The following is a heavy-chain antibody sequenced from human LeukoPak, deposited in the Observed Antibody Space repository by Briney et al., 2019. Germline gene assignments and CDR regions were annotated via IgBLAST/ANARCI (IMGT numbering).Heavy chain of an antibody. CDR3: ARAGREYSSGWYTDP. V-gene: IGHV1-2*02. D-gene: IGHD6-19*01. Sequence: ASVKVSCKASGYTFTGYYMHWVRQAPGQGLEWMGWINPNSGGTNYAQKFQGRVTMTRDTSISTAYMELSRLRSDDTAVYYCARAGREYSSGWYTDPWGQGTLVTVSS. CDR2: INPNSGGT. CDR1: GYTFTGYY. J-gene: IGHJ5*02.